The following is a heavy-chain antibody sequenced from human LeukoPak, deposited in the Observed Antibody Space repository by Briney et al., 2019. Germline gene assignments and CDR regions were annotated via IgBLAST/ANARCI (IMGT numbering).Heavy chain of an antibody. CDR1: GFTFSSYA. D-gene: IGHD2-2*02. J-gene: IGHJ3*02. Sequence: PGGSLRLSCAASGFTFSSYAMHWVRQAPGKGLEWVAVISYDGSNKYYADSVKGRFTISRDNSKNTLYLQMNSLRAEDTAVYYCARVGYCSSTGCYMWLAYDGAFDIWGQGTMVTVSS. CDR3: ARVGYCSSTGCYMWLAYDGAFDI. CDR2: ISYDGSNK. V-gene: IGHV3-30*04.